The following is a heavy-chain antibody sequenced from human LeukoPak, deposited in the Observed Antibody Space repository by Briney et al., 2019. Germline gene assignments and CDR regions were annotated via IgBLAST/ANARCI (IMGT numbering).Heavy chain of an antibody. J-gene: IGHJ4*02. Sequence: PSETLSPTCTVSGGSISSSSYYWGWIRQPPGKGLEWIGSFYYSGSTYYNPSLKSRVTISVDTSKNQFSLKLSSVTAADTAVYYCARIGISSSSLGFNYWGQGTLVTVSS. CDR2: FYYSGST. D-gene: IGHD6-6*01. V-gene: IGHV4-39*01. CDR3: ARIGISSSSLGFNY. CDR1: GGSISSSSYY.